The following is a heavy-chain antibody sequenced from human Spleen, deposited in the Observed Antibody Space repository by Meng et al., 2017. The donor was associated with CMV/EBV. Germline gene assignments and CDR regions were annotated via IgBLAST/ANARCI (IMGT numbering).Heavy chain of an antibody. Sequence: FSAYSMNWVRQAPGKGLERVSSISRSSNYIYYADSVKGRFTISRDNAKNSLSLQMNNLRAEDTAVYYCARDGWTYYDILTGYSHFDCWGQGALVTVSS. V-gene: IGHV3-21*01. CDR2: ISRSSNYI. D-gene: IGHD3-9*01. J-gene: IGHJ4*02. CDR1: FSAYS. CDR3: ARDGWTYYDILTGYSHFDC.